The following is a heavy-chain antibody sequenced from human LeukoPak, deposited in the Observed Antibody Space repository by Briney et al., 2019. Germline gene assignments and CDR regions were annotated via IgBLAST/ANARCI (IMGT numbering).Heavy chain of an antibody. D-gene: IGHD2-15*01. V-gene: IGHV3-30*03. CDR2: ISYDGSNK. Sequence: GGSLRLSCAASGFTFSSYGMHWVRQAPGKGLEWVAVISYDGSNKYYADSVKGRFTISRDNSKNTLYLQMNSLRAEDTAVYYCAGSGPVGYWGQGTLVTVSS. J-gene: IGHJ4*02. CDR3: AGSGPVGY. CDR1: GFTFSSYG.